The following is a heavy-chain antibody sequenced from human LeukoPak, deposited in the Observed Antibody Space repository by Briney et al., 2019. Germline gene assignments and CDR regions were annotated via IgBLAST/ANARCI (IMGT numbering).Heavy chain of an antibody. J-gene: IGHJ3*02. CDR1: GFTFSTFP. CDR2: IYGSGGRT. Sequence: GGSLRLSCAASGFTFSTFPMSWVRQAPGKGLEWVSSIYGSGGRTYYADSVKGRFTISRDNSKSTLSLQIDSLRAEDTAVYYCAKNMISAGRGTFDIWGQGTMVTVSS. D-gene: IGHD3-22*01. V-gene: IGHV3-23*01. CDR3: AKNMISAGRGTFDI.